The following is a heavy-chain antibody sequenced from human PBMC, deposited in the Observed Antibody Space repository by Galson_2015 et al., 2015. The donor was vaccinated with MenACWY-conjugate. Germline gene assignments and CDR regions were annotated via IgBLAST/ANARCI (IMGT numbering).Heavy chain of an antibody. V-gene: IGHV3-30*03. Sequence: SLRLSCAASGFTFRRFGMHWVRQAPGKGLEWMAVISYDGGGLRYYTDFVKGRFTISSDNSKNTLYLQMHSLRADDTAVYFCARSSGTDVWGQGTTVTVSS. J-gene: IGHJ6*02. CDR2: ISYDGGGLR. CDR3: ARSSGTDV. CDR1: GFTFRRFG.